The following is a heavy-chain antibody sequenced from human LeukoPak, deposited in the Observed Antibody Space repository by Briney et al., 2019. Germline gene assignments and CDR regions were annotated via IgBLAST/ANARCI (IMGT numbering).Heavy chain of an antibody. D-gene: IGHD1-14*01. CDR1: GFTFSSYW. CDR2: IKQDGSEK. V-gene: IGHV3-7*03. CDR3: VQLLDDNPIRWYFGL. J-gene: IGHJ2*01. Sequence: PGGSLRLSCAASGFTFSSYWMSWVRQAPGKGLEWVANIKQDGSEKYYVVSVKGLFTISRDNSKNTLYLQMSSLRAEDTAVYYCVQLLDDNPIRWYFGLWGRGTLVTVSS.